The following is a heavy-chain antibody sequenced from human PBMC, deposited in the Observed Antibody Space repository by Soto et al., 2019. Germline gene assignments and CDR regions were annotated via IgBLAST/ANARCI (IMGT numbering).Heavy chain of an antibody. CDR2: IWYDGSNK. V-gene: IGHV3-33*01. Sequence: GGSLRLSCAASGFTFSSYGMHWVRQAPGKGLEWVAVIWYDGSNKYYADSVKGRFTISRDNSKNTLYLQMNSLRAEDTAVYYCARDFMTSRPGGWFDPWGQGTLVTVSS. D-gene: IGHD3-16*01. CDR3: ARDFMTSRPGGWFDP. J-gene: IGHJ5*02. CDR1: GFTFSSYG.